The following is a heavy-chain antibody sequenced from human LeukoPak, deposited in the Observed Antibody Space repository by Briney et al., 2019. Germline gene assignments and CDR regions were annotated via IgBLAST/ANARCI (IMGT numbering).Heavy chain of an antibody. CDR1: GGSISSHY. J-gene: IGHJ5*02. CDR2: IYYRGST. CDR3: ARNAREDVNGFDP. V-gene: IGHV4-59*11. Sequence: SGTQSLTCSVSGGSISSHYWSWIRQPPGKGLEWIGYIYYRGSTNYNPSLKSRVTISIDTSKNQFSLKLRSVTAADTAVYYCARNAREDVNGFDPWGQGTLVTVSP. D-gene: IGHD6-6*01.